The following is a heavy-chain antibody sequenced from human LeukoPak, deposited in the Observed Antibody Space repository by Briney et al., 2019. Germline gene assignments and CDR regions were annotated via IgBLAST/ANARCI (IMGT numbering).Heavy chain of an antibody. J-gene: IGHJ4*02. V-gene: IGHV5-51*01. Sequence: GESLKISCKVSGYSFSIYYIAWVRQMPGQGLEWMGVIYHDDSDTRYNPSFQGQVTISADKSISTAYLQFDSLKASDTAMYYCARQRIGLTEYFLDYWGQGTLVTVSS. CDR3: ARQRIGLTEYFLDY. D-gene: IGHD2/OR15-2a*01. CDR2: IYHDDSDT. CDR1: GYSFSIYY.